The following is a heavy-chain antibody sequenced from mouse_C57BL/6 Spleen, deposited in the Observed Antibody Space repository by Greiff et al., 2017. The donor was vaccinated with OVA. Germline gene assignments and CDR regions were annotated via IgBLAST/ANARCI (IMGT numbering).Heavy chain of an antibody. Sequence: VHVKQSGAELVRPGASVKLSCTASGFNIKDDYMHWVKQRPEQGLEWIGWIDPENGDTEYASKFQGKATITADTSSNTAYLQLSSLTSEDTAVYYCTTLPHYYGSSYDYWGQGTTLTVSS. CDR2: IDPENGDT. CDR3: TTLPHYYGSSYDY. D-gene: IGHD1-1*01. V-gene: IGHV14-4*01. CDR1: GFNIKDDY. J-gene: IGHJ2*01.